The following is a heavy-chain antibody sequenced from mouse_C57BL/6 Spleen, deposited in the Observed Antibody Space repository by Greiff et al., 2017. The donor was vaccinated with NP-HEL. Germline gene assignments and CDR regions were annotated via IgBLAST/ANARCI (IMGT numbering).Heavy chain of an antibody. D-gene: IGHD1-1*01. J-gene: IGHJ2*01. Sequence: VQLQQSGAELVKPGASVKLSCKASGYTFTSYWMHWVKQRPGQGLEWIGMIHPNSGSTNYNEKFKSKATLTVDKSSSTAYMQLSSLTSEDSAVYYCARYHYYGSLDYWGQGTTLTVSS. CDR3: ARYHYYGSLDY. CDR1: GYTFTSYW. CDR2: IHPNSGST. V-gene: IGHV1-64*01.